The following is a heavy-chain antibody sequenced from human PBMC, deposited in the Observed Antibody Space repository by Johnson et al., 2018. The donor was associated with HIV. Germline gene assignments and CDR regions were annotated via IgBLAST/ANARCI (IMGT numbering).Heavy chain of an antibody. D-gene: IGHD5-24*01. CDR1: GFTFSSYD. V-gene: IGHV3-13*01. CDR2: IGTAGDT. Sequence: VQLVESGGGLVQPGGSLRLSCAASGFTFSSYDMHWVRQATGKGLECVSAIGTAGDTYYPGSVKGRFTISRENAKNSLYLQMNSLRAGDTAVYYCARAIGDGYPADGAFDIWGQGTMVTVSS. CDR3: ARAIGDGYPADGAFDI. J-gene: IGHJ3*02.